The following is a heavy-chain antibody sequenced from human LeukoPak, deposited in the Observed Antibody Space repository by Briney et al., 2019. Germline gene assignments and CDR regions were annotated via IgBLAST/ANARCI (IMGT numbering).Heavy chain of an antibody. J-gene: IGHJ4*02. CDR1: GFTFSSYS. Sequence: GGSLRLSCAASGFTFSSYSMNWVRQAPGKGLEWVSSISSSSSYIYYADSVKGRFTISRDNAKNSLYLQMNSLRAEDTAVYYCARDQGYCSGGSCPGPFDYWGQGTLVTVSS. CDR2: ISSSSSYI. CDR3: ARDQGYCSGGSCPGPFDY. D-gene: IGHD2-15*01. V-gene: IGHV3-21*01.